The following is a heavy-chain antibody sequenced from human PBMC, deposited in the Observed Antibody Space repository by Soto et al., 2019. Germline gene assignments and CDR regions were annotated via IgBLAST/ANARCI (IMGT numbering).Heavy chain of an antibody. D-gene: IGHD2-15*01. V-gene: IGHV4-59*08. CDR3: ARQGYCSGGSCYWGHAFDI. Sequence: QVQLQESGPGLVKPSETLSLTCTVSGGSISSYYWSWIRQPPGKGLEWIGYIYYSGSTNYNPSLRGRVTISVDTSKNQSTIKRSAVTAADTAVYYCARQGYCSGGSCYWGHAFDIWGQGTMVTVSS. J-gene: IGHJ3*02. CDR2: IYYSGST. CDR1: GGSISSYY.